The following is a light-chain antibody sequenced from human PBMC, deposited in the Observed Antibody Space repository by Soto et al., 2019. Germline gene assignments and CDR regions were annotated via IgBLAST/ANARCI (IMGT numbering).Light chain of an antibody. CDR2: EVS. J-gene: IGLJ2*01. V-gene: IGLV2-14*01. CDR3: SSYRGPNTRVV. CDR1: NSDVGGYNF. Sequence: QSALTQPASVSGSPGQSITISCTGTNSDVGGYNFVSWYQQHPGKSPKLLIYEVSHRPSGISDRFSGSKSADTASLAISGLQAEDEGDYFCSSYRGPNTRVVFGGGTKLTVL.